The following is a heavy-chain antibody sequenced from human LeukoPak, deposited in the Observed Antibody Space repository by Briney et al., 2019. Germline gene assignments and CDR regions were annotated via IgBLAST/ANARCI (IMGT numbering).Heavy chain of an antibody. CDR1: GGSFSGYY. J-gene: IGHJ6*03. Sequence: SETLSLTCAVYGGSFSGYYWSWIRQPPGKGLEWIGEINHSGSTNYNPSLKSRVTISVDTSKNQLSLKLSSVTAADTAVYYCARTMTNIYYYYYYMDVWGKGTTVTVSS. CDR2: INHSGST. V-gene: IGHV4-34*01. D-gene: IGHD4-11*01. CDR3: ARTMTNIYYYYYYMDV.